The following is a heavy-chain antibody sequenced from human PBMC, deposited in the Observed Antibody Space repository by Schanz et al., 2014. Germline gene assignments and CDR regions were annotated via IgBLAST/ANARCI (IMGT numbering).Heavy chain of an antibody. Sequence: EVQLLESGGGLAQPGGSLRLACAASGFNFNTYAMSWVRQAPGKGLEWVSGLTEGGGGTYYTDAVKGRFTISRDSSKNTLYLQMNSLRADDTAVYYCAKAGSGWSTAGYYYWGQGTLXAVSS. CDR2: LTEGGGGT. J-gene: IGHJ4*02. D-gene: IGHD6-19*01. V-gene: IGHV3-23*01. CDR3: AKAGSGWSTAGYYY. CDR1: GFNFNTYA.